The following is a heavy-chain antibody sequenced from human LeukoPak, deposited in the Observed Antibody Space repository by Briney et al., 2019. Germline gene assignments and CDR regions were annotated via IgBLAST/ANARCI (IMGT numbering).Heavy chain of an antibody. J-gene: IGHJ4*02. V-gene: IGHV4-59*12. CDR2: IYYSGST. CDR1: GGSISSYY. D-gene: IGHD6-19*01. CDR3: AKRKGLAPYSSGPNFDY. Sequence: SETLSLTCTVSGGSISSYYWSWIRQPPGKGLEWIGYIYYSGSTNYNPSLKSRVTISVDTSKNQFSLKLSSVTAADTAVYYCAKRKGLAPYSSGPNFDYWGQGTLVTVSS.